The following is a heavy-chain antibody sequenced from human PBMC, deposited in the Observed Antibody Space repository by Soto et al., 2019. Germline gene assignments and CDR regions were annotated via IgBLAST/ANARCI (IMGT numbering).Heavy chain of an antibody. J-gene: IGHJ4*02. CDR1: GGSISSINW. Sequence: ETLSLTCAVSGGSISSINWWSWVRQPPGKGLEWIGEIYHSGSTNYNPSLASRVTMSLGKSKNQFSLRLSSVTAADTAVYYCATNRGFDFYYFDFWGQGAQVTVSS. CDR3: ATNRGFDFYYFDF. V-gene: IGHV4-4*02. CDR2: IYHSGST. D-gene: IGHD5-12*01.